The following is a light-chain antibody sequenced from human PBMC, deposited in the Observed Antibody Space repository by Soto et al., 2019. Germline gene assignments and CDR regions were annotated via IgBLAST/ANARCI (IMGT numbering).Light chain of an antibody. CDR2: DAS. J-gene: IGKJ1*01. Sequence: EIVLTQSPGALSLSPGESATLSCRASQSVSDTHVAWYQQRPGQAPRLLIYDASNLEGGVPSRFRASGSGTAFTLTISSLQPDDFATYYCQQHNSSPWTFGQGTKVAIK. CDR1: QSVSDTH. CDR3: QQHNSSPWT. V-gene: IGKV3-20*01.